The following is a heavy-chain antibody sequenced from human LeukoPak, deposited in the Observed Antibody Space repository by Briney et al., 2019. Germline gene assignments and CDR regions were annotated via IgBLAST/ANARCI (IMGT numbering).Heavy chain of an antibody. CDR2: ISWNSGSI. J-gene: IGHJ4*02. D-gene: IGHD6-13*01. Sequence: PGGSLRLSCAASGFTFDDYAMHWVRQAPGKGLEWVSGISWNSGSIGYADSVKGRFTISRDNSKNTLYLQMNSLRAEDTAVYYCAKEGDSSSYPEGYFDYWGQGTLVTVSS. CDR1: GFTFDDYA. V-gene: IGHV3-9*01. CDR3: AKEGDSSSYPEGYFDY.